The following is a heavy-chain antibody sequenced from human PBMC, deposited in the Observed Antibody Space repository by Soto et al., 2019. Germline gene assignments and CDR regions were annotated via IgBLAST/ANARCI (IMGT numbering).Heavy chain of an antibody. CDR3: ARGNYGSGSYYNDFPPYFDY. Sequence: PSETLSLTCTVSGGSISSGDYYWSWIRQPPGKGLEWIGYIYYSGSTYYNPSLKSRVTISVDTSKNQFSLKLSSVTAADTAVYYCARGNYGSGSYYNDFPPYFDYWGQGTLVTVSS. D-gene: IGHD3-10*01. CDR1: GGSISSGDYY. CDR2: IYYSGST. J-gene: IGHJ4*02. V-gene: IGHV4-30-4*01.